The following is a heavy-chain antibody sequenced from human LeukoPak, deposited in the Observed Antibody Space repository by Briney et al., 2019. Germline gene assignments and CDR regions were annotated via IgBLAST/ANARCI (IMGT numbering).Heavy chain of an antibody. CDR1: GYTFAGYG. D-gene: IGHD1-26*01. J-gene: IGHJ4*02. CDR2: ISANNGNT. CDR3: GRDRAQEILGVFFWHF. Sequence: ASVKVSCKASGYTFAGYGISWVRQAPGQGLEWMGWISANNGNTNYAQRRQGRVTITTDTSRNTDYMEQRRQRWDDRGGYEWGRDRAQEILGVFFWHFWGQGTLVTVSS. V-gene: IGHV1-18*01.